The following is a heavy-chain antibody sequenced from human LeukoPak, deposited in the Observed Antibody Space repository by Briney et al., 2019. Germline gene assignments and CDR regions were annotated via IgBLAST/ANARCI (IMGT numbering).Heavy chain of an antibody. Sequence: PGGSLRLSCAASGFTFSSYGMHWVRQAPGKGLEWVAVISYDGSNKYYADSVKGRFTISRDNSKNTLYLQMNSLRAEDTAVYYFXXXXXXXXXXYDSSGYYDDWGQGTLVTVSS. D-gene: IGHD3-22*01. CDR2: ISYDGSNK. V-gene: IGHV3-30*03. CDR1: GFTFSSYG. CDR3: XXXXXXXXXXYDSSGYYDD. J-gene: IGHJ4*02.